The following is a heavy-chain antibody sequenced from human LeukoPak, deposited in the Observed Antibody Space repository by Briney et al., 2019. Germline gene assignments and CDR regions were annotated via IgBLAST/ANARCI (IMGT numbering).Heavy chain of an antibody. CDR2: IYYSGST. Sequence: SSETLSLTCTVSGGSISSSSYYWGWIRQPPGKGLERIGSIYYSGSTYYNPSLKSRVTISVDTSKNQFSLKLSSVTAADTAVYYCARDSRDGYNPLDYWGQGTLVTVSS. D-gene: IGHD5-24*01. J-gene: IGHJ4*02. V-gene: IGHV4-39*02. CDR1: GGSISSSSYY. CDR3: ARDSRDGYNPLDY.